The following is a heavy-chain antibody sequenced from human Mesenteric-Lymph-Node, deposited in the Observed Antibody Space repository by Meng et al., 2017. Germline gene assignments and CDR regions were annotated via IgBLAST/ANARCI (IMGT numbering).Heavy chain of an antibody. Sequence: GESLKISCAASGFTFSDYTMHWVRQIPGKGLEWVSLISSTGAITYYADSVKGRFTISRDNSKYSLYLQMNSLRPEDTAFYYCGKDVGVAASPTVAYWGRGTLVTVSS. J-gene: IGHJ4*02. CDR3: GKDVGVAASPTVAY. V-gene: IGHV3-43*01. CDR2: ISSTGAIT. D-gene: IGHD3-3*01. CDR1: GFTFSDYT.